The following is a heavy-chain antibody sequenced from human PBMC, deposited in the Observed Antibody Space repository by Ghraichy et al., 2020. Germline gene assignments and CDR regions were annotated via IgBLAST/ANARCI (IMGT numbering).Heavy chain of an antibody. CDR1: GGSISSRSYY. Sequence: SETLSLNCTVSGGSISSRSYYWGWIRQPPGKGLEWIGSIYYSGSTYYNASLKSRVSISVDTSKNQFSLKLSSVTAADTTVYYCARLAMVARDFDYWGQGTLVTVSS. V-gene: IGHV4-39*01. CDR3: ARLAMVARDFDY. J-gene: IGHJ4*02. CDR2: IYYSGST. D-gene: IGHD5-12*01.